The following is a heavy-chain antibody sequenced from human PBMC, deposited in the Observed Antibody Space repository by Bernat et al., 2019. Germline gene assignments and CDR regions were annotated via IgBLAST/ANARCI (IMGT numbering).Heavy chain of an antibody. Sequence: QAQLQQWGAGLLKASETLSLTCAVYGGSFSGYYCSWIRQHPGKGLEWIGYIYYSGSTYYNPSLKSRVTISVDTSKNQFSLKLSSVTAADTAVYYCARGRRSSSWYSEYFQHWGQGTLVTVSS. CDR1: GGSFSGYY. D-gene: IGHD6-13*01. J-gene: IGHJ1*01. V-gene: IGHV4-34*01. CDR2: IYYSGST. CDR3: ARGRRSSSWYSEYFQH.